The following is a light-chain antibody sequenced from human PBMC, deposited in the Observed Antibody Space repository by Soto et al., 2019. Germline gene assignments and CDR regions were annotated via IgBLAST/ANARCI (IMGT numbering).Light chain of an antibody. CDR1: QGISNY. CDR2: AAS. CDR3: QKYNSAPWT. V-gene: IGKV1-27*01. Sequence: DIHMTQSPSSLSASVGDRVAITYRASQGISNYLAWYQQKPGKVPKLLIYAASTLQSGVPSRFSGSGSGTDFTLTISSLQPQDVATYYCQKYNSAPWTFGQGTKVDI. J-gene: IGKJ1*01.